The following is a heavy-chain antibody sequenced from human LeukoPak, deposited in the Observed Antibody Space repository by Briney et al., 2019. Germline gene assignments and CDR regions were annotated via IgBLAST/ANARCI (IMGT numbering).Heavy chain of an antibody. CDR1: GGSISSYF. CDR3: ARGAGNFDY. V-gene: IGHV4-59*01. J-gene: IGHJ4*02. Sequence: PSETLSLTCTVSGGSISSYFWSWIRRPPGKGLEWIGYIYYSGSTNYNPSLKSRVTISVDTSKNQFSLRLSSVTAADTAVYYCARGAGNFDYWGQGTLVTVSS. D-gene: IGHD6-19*01. CDR2: IYYSGST.